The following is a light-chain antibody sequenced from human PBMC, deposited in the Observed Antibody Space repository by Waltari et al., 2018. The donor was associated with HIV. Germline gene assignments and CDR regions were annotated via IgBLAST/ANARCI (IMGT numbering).Light chain of an antibody. CDR2: SNN. J-gene: IGLJ2*01. CDR1: YSTIGRNT. CDR3: AAWDDSLHGEL. V-gene: IGLV1-44*01. Sequence: QSVLTQTPSLSGTPGPRVTISCSGGYSTIGRNTVNWYQQFPGTAPRLLIYSNNQRPSGGPDRFSGSKSGTSASLVISELQSQDEADYHCAAWDDSLHGELFGGGTKLTVL.